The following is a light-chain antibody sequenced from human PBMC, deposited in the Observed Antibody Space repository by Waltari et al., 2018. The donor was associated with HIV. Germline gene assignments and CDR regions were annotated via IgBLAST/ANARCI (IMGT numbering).Light chain of an antibody. CDR2: GKN. J-gene: IGLJ3*02. Sequence: SELTQDPAVPVALGQTVRITCQGDSLRNYYATWYQQKPGQAPVLVIYGKNNRPSGIPDRFSGSSSGNTASLTITATQADDEADYYCNSWDTNPEGVVFGGGTKLTVL. CDR1: SLRNYY. CDR3: NSWDTNPEGVV. V-gene: IGLV3-19*01.